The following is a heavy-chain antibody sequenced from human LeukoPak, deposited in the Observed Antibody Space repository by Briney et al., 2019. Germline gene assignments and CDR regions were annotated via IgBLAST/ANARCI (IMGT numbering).Heavy chain of an antibody. CDR1: GFTFSSYS. CDR2: ISSSSSYI. D-gene: IGHD5-12*01. V-gene: IGHV3-21*01. J-gene: IGHJ4*02. Sequence: GGSLRLSCAASGFTFSSYSMNWVRQAPGKGLEWVSSISSSSSYIYYADSVKGRFTISRDNAKNSLYLQMNSLRAEDTAVYYCARDPVGYSGSSHYFDYWGQGTLVTVSS. CDR3: ARDPVGYSGSSHYFDY.